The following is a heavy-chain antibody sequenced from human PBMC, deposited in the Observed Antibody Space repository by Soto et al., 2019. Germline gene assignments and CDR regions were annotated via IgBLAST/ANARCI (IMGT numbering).Heavy chain of an antibody. CDR2: IYYSGST. CDR3: ARDNGVVQGDYYYYMDV. CDR1: GGSISSGGYY. V-gene: IGHV4-31*03. D-gene: IGHD2-8*01. Sequence: PSETLSLTCTVSGGSISSGGYYWSWIRQHPGKGLEWIGYIYYSGSTYYNPSLKSRVTISVDTSKNQFSLKLSSVTAADTAVYYCARDNGVVQGDYYYYMDVWGKGTTVTVSS. J-gene: IGHJ6*03.